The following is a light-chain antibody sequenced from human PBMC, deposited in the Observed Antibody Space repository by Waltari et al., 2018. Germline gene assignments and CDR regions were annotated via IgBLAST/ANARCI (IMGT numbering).Light chain of an antibody. CDR1: QSIGRY. CDR3: QNHERLPAT. Sequence: EVVLTQSPGTLSLSPGETATLSCRASQSIGRYLVWYQQKSGQAPRLLIYGASTRATGMPDRCSGSGSGTDFSLTISRLEAEDFAVYYCQNHERLPATFGQGTKVEMK. J-gene: IGKJ1*01. V-gene: IGKV3-20*01. CDR2: GAS.